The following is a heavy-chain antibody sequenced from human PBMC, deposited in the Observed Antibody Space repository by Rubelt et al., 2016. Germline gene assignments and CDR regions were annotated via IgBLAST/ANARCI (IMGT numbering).Heavy chain of an antibody. Sequence: QVQLQQWGAGLLKPSETLSLTCAVYGGSFSGYYWSWVRQAPGKGLEWIGEINHSGSTNYNPSCMVRVTISVDTSKNQFSLKLSSVTAADTAVYYCARGSSSWYSTNWFDPWGQGTLVTVSS. CDR2: INHSGST. CDR1: GGSFSGYY. J-gene: IGHJ5*02. V-gene: IGHV4-34*01. CDR3: ARGSSSWYSTNWFDP. D-gene: IGHD6-13*01.